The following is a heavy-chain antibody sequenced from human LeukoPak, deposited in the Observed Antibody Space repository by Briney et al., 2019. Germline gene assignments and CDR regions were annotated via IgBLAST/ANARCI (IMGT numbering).Heavy chain of an antibody. CDR2: INHSGST. CDR1: GGSFSSYY. D-gene: IGHD1-14*01. CDR3: ARVTRGWFDP. J-gene: IGHJ5*02. V-gene: IGHV4-34*01. Sequence: SETLSLTCAVYGGSFSSYYWSWIRQPPGKGLEWIGEINHSGSTNYNPSLKSRVTISVDTSKNQFSLKLSSVTAADTAVYYCARVTRGWFDPWGQGTLVTVSS.